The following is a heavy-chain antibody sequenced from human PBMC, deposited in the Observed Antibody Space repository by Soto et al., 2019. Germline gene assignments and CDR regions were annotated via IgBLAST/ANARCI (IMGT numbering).Heavy chain of an antibody. Sequence: QVQLQESGPGLVKPSETLSLTCTVSGGSISSYYWSWIRQLPGKGLEWIGYIYYSGSTNYNPSLXSXVXIXXDTSKNQFSLKLSSVTAADTAVYYCARLWGWFGDYWGQGTLVTVSS. D-gene: IGHD3-10*01. CDR2: IYYSGST. J-gene: IGHJ4*02. CDR1: GGSISSYY. CDR3: ARLWGWFGDY. V-gene: IGHV4-59*08.